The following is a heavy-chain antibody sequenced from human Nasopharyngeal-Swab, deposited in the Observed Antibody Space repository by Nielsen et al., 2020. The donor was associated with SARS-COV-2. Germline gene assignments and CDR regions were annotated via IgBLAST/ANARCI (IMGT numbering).Heavy chain of an antibody. V-gene: IGHV4-34*01. CDR3: ARERGGPRDDSSGYLYYFDY. CDR2: INHSGST. J-gene: IGHJ4*02. D-gene: IGHD3-22*01. Sequence: RQAPGKGLEWIGEINHSGSTNYNPSLKSRVTISVDTSKNQFPLKLSSVTAADTAVYYCARERGGPRDDSSGYLYYFDYWGQGTLVTVSS.